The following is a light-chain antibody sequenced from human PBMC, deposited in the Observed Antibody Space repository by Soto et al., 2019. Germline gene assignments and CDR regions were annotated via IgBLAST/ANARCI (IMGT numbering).Light chain of an antibody. J-gene: IGLJ1*01. CDR2: EVT. Sequence: QSVLTQPASVSGSPGQSITVSCTGTSSDVGYYNFVSWYQHRPGKAPKLLIFEVTKRPSGVSHRFSGSKSGNTASLTISGLQAEGEADYYCCSYAGSSSYVFGSGTKVTVL. CDR3: CSYAGSSSYV. V-gene: IGLV2-23*02. CDR1: SSDVGYYNF.